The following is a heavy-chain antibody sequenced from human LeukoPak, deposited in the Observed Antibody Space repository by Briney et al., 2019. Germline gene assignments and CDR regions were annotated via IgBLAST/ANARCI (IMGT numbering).Heavy chain of an antibody. V-gene: IGHV3-23*01. CDR1: GFTFSSYA. D-gene: IGHD3-10*01. Sequence: QPGGSLRPSCAASGFTFSSYAMRWVRPAPGKGLGWVSAISGSGSSPYYADALKGRFTISRDNSKSTLYLQMNSLRAEDTAVYYCAKGAIKLLWFGELSPFDYWGQGTLVTVSS. CDR2: ISGSGSSP. J-gene: IGHJ4*02. CDR3: AKGAIKLLWFGELSPFDY.